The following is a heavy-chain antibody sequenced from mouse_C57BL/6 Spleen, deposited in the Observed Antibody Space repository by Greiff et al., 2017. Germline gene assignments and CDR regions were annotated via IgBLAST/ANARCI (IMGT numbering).Heavy chain of an antibody. CDR3: TGEERLLRYYDAMDY. Sequence: QVQLQQSGAELVRPGASVTLSCKASGYTFTDYEMHWVKQRPVHGLEWIGAIDPETGGTTYNQKFKGKATLTADKSSSTAYMELRSLTSEDSAVYYCTGEERLLRYYDAMDYWGQGTSVTVSS. CDR2: IDPETGGT. V-gene: IGHV1-15*01. J-gene: IGHJ4*01. D-gene: IGHD2-3*01. CDR1: GYTFTDYE.